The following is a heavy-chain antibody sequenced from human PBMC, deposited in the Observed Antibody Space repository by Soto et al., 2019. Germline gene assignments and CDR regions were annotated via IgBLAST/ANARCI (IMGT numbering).Heavy chain of an antibody. J-gene: IGHJ4*02. CDR3: ARGSKRHYDFGTYYFDY. CDR1: GFTFSSYS. D-gene: IGHD3-3*01. Sequence: QLGGSLRLSCAASGFTFSSYSMNWVRQAPGKGLEWVSYISSSSSTIYYADSVKGRFTISRDNAKNSLYLQMNSLRAEDTAVYYCARGSKRHYDFGTYYFDYWGQGTLVTVSS. CDR2: ISSSSSTI. V-gene: IGHV3-48*01.